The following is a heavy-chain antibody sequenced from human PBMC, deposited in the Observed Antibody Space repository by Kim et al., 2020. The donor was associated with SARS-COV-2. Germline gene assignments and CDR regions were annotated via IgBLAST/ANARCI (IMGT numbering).Heavy chain of an antibody. CDR2: IYSDGNST. CDR3: ARASITNGLY. CDR1: GFTFSNYY. Sequence: GGSLRLSCAASGFTFSNYYMHWVRLAPGKGLVWVSRIYSDGNSTNYADSVKGRFTISRDNANNTLFLQMNNLSAEDTAVYYCARASITNGLYWGNGALVT. J-gene: IGHJ4*03. D-gene: IGHD2-2*01. V-gene: IGHV3-74*01.